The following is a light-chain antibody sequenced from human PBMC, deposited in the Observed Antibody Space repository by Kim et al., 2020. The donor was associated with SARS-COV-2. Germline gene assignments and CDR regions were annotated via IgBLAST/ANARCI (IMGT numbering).Light chain of an antibody. CDR1: SSDVGGDNY. CDR2: DVT. CDR3: CSFIDTSTYV. V-gene: IGLV2-14*03. J-gene: IGLJ1*01. Sequence: GQSITIPCTGTSSDVGGDNYVSWYQQHPGEVPKLVIYDVTKRPSGVSNRFSGSKSGNTASLTISGLQTEDEADYYCCSFIDTSTYVFGTGTKVTVL.